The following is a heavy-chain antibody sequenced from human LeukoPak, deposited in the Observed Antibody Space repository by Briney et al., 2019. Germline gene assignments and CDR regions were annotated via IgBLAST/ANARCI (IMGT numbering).Heavy chain of an antibody. D-gene: IGHD3-22*01. Sequence: GESLKISCKGSGYSFTSYWIGWVRQMPGKGLEWMGIIYPGDSDTRCSPSFQGQVTISADKSISTAYLQWSSLKASDTAMYYCASPANYYDSSGCYSGAFDIWGQGTMVTVPS. V-gene: IGHV5-51*01. CDR3: ASPANYYDSSGCYSGAFDI. CDR2: IYPGDSDT. J-gene: IGHJ3*02. CDR1: GYSFTSYW.